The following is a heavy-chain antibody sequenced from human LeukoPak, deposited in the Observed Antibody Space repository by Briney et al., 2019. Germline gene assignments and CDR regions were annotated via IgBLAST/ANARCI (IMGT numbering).Heavy chain of an antibody. CDR3: ATRSGDFWSGFVD. D-gene: IGHD3-3*01. J-gene: IGHJ1*01. CDR1: GHRLSEVS. CDR2: FDPEEAKT. V-gene: IGHV1-24*01. Sequence: ASVKVSCKVSGHRLSEVSMQWVRQAPGQGLECLGGFDPEEAKTVYAQKIQGRVTMTEDSSTDTAYLELTSLRSDDTAVYYCATRSGDFWSGFVDWGQGTLVTVSS.